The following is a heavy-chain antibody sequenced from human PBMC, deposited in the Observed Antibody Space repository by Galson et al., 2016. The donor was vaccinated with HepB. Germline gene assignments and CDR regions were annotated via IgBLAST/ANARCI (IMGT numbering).Heavy chain of an antibody. V-gene: IGHV3-23*01. D-gene: IGHD3-16*01. J-gene: IGHJ4*02. Sequence: SLRLSCAASGFSFSISGMSWVRQTPGRGLEWVSGITGCGATTHYAESVKGRFTISRDNSKNTLYLDMNSLRAGDTAVYYCGKHGGFDYWGQGALVTVSS. CDR3: GKHGGFDY. CDR2: ITGCGATT. CDR1: GFSFSISG.